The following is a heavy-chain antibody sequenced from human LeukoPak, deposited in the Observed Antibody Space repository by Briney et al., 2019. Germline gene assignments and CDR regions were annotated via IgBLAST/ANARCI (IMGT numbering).Heavy chain of an antibody. CDR2: ISSSGSTI. D-gene: IGHD6-13*01. V-gene: IGHV3-48*03. J-gene: IGHJ3*02. CDR3: ARDGYSRAEPDAFDI. CDR1: GFTFSSYE. Sequence: GGSLRLSCAASGFTFSSYEMNWVRQAPGKGLEWVPYISSSGSTIYYADSVKGRFTISRDNAKNSLYLQMNSLRAEDTAVYYCARDGYSRAEPDAFDIWGQGTMVTVSS.